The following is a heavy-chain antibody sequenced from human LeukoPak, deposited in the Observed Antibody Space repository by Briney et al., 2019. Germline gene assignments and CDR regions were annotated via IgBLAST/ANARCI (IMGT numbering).Heavy chain of an antibody. V-gene: IGHV3-30*02. D-gene: IGHD3-10*01. CDR3: AKDFEYYYGSGTFDY. CDR2: IRYDGSNK. J-gene: IGHJ4*02. CDR1: GFTFSSCG. Sequence: GSLRLSCAASGFTFSSCGMHWVRQAPGKGLEWVAFIRYDGSNKYYADSVKGRFTISRDNSKNTLYLQMNSLRAEDTAVYYCAKDFEYYYGSGTFDYWGQGTLVTVSS.